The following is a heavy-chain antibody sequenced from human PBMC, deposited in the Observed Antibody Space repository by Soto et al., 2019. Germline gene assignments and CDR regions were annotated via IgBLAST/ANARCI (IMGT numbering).Heavy chain of an antibody. D-gene: IGHD2-2*02. V-gene: IGHV3-23*01. CDR2: ISGSGGST. CDR1: GFTFSSYA. Sequence: PGGSLRLSCAASGFTFSSYAMSWVRQAPGKGLEWVSAISGSGGSTYYADSVKGRFTISRDNSKNTLYLQMNSLRAEDTAVYYCAKALDIVPAAILGPNWFDPWGQGTLVT. J-gene: IGHJ5*02. CDR3: AKALDIVPAAILGPNWFDP.